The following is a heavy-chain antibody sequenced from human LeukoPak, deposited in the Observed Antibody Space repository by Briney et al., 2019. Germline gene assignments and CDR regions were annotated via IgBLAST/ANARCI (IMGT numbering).Heavy chain of an antibody. CDR3: ARDGRAPYYDFWSGYGFDY. V-gene: IGHV1-69*13. J-gene: IGHJ4*02. CDR2: IIPIFGTA. Sequence: TVKVSCKASGGTFSSYAISWVRQAPGQGLEWMGGIIPIFGTANYAQKFQGRVTITADESTSTAYMELSSLRSEDTAVYYCARDGRAPYYDFWSGYGFDYWGQGTLVTVSS. D-gene: IGHD3-3*01. CDR1: GGTFSSYA.